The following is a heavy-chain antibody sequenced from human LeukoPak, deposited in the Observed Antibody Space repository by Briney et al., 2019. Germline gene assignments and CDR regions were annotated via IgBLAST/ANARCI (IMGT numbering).Heavy chain of an antibody. Sequence: SQTLSLTCAISGDSVSSNSAAWNWIRQSPSRGLEWLGRTYYRSQQYSDYQVTVKSRITINPDTSKNQFSLQLNYATPEDTVLYYCARGLVPDEHHYYYYMDVWGKGTTVTVSS. D-gene: IGHD3-9*01. J-gene: IGHJ6*03. CDR2: TYYRSQQYS. V-gene: IGHV6-1*01. CDR3: ARGLVPDEHHYYYYMDV. CDR1: GDSVSSNSAA.